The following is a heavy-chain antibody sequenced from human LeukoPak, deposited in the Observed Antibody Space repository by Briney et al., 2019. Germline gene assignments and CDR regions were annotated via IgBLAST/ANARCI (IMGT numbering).Heavy chain of an antibody. CDR3: ARYSGYDSRFDY. V-gene: IGHV4-61*02. D-gene: IGHD5-12*01. Sequence: SETLSLTCTVSGGSISSGSYYWSWIRQPAGKGLEWIGRIYTSGSTNYNPSLKSRVTISVDTSKNLFSLKLSSVTAADTAVYYCARYSGYDSRFDYWGQGTLVTVSS. CDR2: IYTSGST. CDR1: GGSISSGSYY. J-gene: IGHJ4*02.